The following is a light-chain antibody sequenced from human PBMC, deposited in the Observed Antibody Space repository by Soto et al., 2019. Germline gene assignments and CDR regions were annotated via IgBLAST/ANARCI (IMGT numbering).Light chain of an antibody. Sequence: DIVMTQSPLSLPVTPGEPASISCRSSQSLLQSNGYTYLDWYLQKSGQSPQLLIYLTSIRASGVPDRFNGSGSGTDFTLKISKVEAEDVGVYYCMQAIQTPPWTFGQGTKVDIK. CDR1: QSLLQSNGYTY. CDR2: LTS. J-gene: IGKJ1*01. V-gene: IGKV2-28*01. CDR3: MQAIQTPPWT.